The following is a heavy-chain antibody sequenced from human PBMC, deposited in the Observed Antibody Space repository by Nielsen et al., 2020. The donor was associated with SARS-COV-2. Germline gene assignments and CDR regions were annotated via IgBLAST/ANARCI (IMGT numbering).Heavy chain of an antibody. V-gene: IGHV4-30-4*08. CDR2: IYYSGST. D-gene: IGHD3-3*01. CDR3: ARERVGGITIFGVVTRYGMDV. Sequence: SETLSLTYTVSGGSISSSSYYWGWIRQPPGKGLEWIGYIYYSGSTYYNPSLKSRVTISVDTSKNQFSLKLSSVTAADTALYYCARERVGGITIFGVVTRYGMDVWGQGTTVTVSS. CDR1: GGSISSSSYY. J-gene: IGHJ6*02.